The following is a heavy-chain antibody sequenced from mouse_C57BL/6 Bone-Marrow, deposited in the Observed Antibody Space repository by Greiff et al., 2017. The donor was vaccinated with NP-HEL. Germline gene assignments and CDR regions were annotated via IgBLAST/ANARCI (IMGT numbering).Heavy chain of an antibody. J-gene: IGHJ1*03. D-gene: IGHD1-1*01. Sequence: QVQLQQPGAELVKPGASVKMSCKASGYTFISYWITWVKQRPGQGLEWIGDIYPGSGSTNYNEKFKSKATLTVDTSSSTAYMQLSSLTSEDSAVYYCARYGGYYGSSYWYFDVWGTGTTVTVSS. CDR3: ARYGGYYGSSYWYFDV. V-gene: IGHV1-55*01. CDR1: GYTFISYW. CDR2: IYPGSGST.